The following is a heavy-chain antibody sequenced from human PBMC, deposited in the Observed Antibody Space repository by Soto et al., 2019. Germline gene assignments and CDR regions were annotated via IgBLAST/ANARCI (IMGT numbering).Heavy chain of an antibody. CDR1: GGSTSSSNW. Sequence: SETLSLTCAVSGGSTSSSNWWSWVRQPPGKGLEWIGEIYHSGSTNYNPSLKSRVTISVDKSKNQFSLKLSSVTAADTAVYYCARHQPYYYYGMDVWGQGTTVTVSS. J-gene: IGHJ6*02. V-gene: IGHV4-4*02. CDR2: IYHSGST. CDR3: ARHQPYYYYGMDV.